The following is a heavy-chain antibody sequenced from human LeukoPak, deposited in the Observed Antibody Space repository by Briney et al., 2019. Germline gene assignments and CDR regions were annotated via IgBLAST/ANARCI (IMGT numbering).Heavy chain of an antibody. V-gene: IGHV4-39*01. Sequence: SETLSLTCTVSGGSISSSSYYWGWVRQPPGEGLEWIGSIYYSGSTYYNPSLKSRVTISVDTSKNQFSLKLSFVTAADTAVYCCARIRGYIYGTSDYWGQGTLVTVSS. CDR1: GGSISSSSYY. D-gene: IGHD5-18*01. CDR3: ARIRGYIYGTSDY. CDR2: IYYSGST. J-gene: IGHJ4*02.